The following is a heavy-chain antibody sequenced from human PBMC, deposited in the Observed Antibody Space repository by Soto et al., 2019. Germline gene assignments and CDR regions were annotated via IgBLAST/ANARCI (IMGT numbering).Heavy chain of an antibody. D-gene: IGHD3-3*01. CDR1: GGSISNYF. CDR2: IDNSGST. CDR3: ARGGQDFWSGPFDY. J-gene: IGHJ4*02. V-gene: IGHV4-4*07. Sequence: SETLSLTCTVSGGSISNYFCNWIRQPAGKGLEWIGRIDNSGSTNYNPSLKSRITMSADTSRNQSSLKLNSVTAADTAVYYCARGGQDFWSGPFDYWGQGALDTVSS.